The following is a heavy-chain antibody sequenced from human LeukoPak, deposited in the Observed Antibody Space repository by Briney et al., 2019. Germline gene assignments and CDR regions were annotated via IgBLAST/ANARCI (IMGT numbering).Heavy chain of an antibody. CDR1: GYTFTNYG. Sequence: ASVKVSCKASGYTFTNYGFSWVRQAPGQGLEWMGWISAKNGNTDYAQKFQGRVTLTTDTATNTAYMELRSLRSDDTAVYYCASSSAGDVFDYWGQGTLVTVSS. J-gene: IGHJ4*02. V-gene: IGHV1-18*01. D-gene: IGHD6-13*01. CDR3: ASSSAGDVFDY. CDR2: ISAKNGNT.